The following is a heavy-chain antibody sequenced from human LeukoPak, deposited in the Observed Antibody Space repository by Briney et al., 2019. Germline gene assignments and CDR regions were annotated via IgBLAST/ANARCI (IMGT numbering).Heavy chain of an antibody. D-gene: IGHD3-3*01. J-gene: IGHJ5*02. CDR1: SGSFSGYY. CDR3: ARVDYDFWSGYWFDP. V-gene: IGHV4-34*01. Sequence: SETLSLTCAVYSGSFSGYYWSWIRQPPGKGLEWIGEINHSGSTNYNPSLKSRVTISVDRSKNQFSLKLSSVTAADTAVYYCARVDYDFWSGYWFDPWGQGTLVTVSS. CDR2: INHSGST.